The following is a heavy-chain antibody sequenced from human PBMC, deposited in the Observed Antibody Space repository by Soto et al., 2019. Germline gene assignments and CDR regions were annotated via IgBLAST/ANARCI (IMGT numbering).Heavy chain of an antibody. CDR2: IRNRANSYGT. J-gene: IGHJ4*02. D-gene: IGHD3-16*01. CDR1: GFTFSDHY. Sequence: EVQLVESGGGSVQPGGSLRLSCAASGFTFSDHYMDWVRQAPGKGLEWAGRIRNRANSYGTDYAAAVKGRFTISRDDSRNSPYLQMSSLRTEDTSVYYCVRFRLGASTRVFDYCGQGTLVSASS. CDR3: VRFRLGASTRVFDY. V-gene: IGHV3-72*01.